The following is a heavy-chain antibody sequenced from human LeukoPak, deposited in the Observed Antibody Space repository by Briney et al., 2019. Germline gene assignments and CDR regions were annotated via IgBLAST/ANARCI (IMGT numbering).Heavy chain of an antibody. CDR3: ARWNLAGHFDY. V-gene: IGHV4-30-2*01. CDR1: GVSISSNDYY. CDR2: IYHSGST. J-gene: IGHJ4*02. D-gene: IGHD1-7*01. Sequence: SQTLSLTCTVSGVSISSNDYYWGWIRQPPGKGLEWIGYIYHSGSTYYNPSLESQLTISLGRSINQFSLRLSYVTAADTAVYYCARWNLAGHFDYWGQGTPVTVSS.